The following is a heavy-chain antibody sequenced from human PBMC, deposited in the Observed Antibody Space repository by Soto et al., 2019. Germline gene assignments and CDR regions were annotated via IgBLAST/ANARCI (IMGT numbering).Heavy chain of an antibody. CDR1: GGTFSSYA. CDR3: ARDQGGSPAAMFGMDV. J-gene: IGHJ6*02. V-gene: IGHV1-69*01. Sequence: QVQLVQSGAEVKKPGSSVKVSCKASGGTFSSYAISWVRQAPGQGLEWMGGIIPIFGTANYAQKFQGRVTITADESTSTVYMELSSLRSEDTAVYYCARDQGGSPAAMFGMDVWGQGTTVTVSS. CDR2: IIPIFGTA. D-gene: IGHD2-2*01.